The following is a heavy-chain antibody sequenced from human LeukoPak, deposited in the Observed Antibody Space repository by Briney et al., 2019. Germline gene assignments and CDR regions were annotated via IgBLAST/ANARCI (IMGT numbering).Heavy chain of an antibody. D-gene: IGHD3-3*01. CDR3: AKDLGVGDFWSGCYRDYYYGMDV. Sequence: GGSLRLSCAASGFTFSSYGMHWVRQAPGKGLEWVAVISYDGSNKYYADSVKGRFTISRDNSKNTLYLQMNSLRAEDTAVYYCAKDLGVGDFWSGCYRDYYYGMDVWGQGTTVTVSS. V-gene: IGHV3-30*18. CDR2: ISYDGSNK. CDR1: GFTFSSYG. J-gene: IGHJ6*02.